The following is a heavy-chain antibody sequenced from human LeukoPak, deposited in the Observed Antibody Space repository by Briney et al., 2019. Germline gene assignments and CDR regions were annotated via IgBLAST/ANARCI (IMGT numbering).Heavy chain of an antibody. V-gene: IGHV1-2*02. J-gene: IGHJ4*02. Sequence: ASVKVSCKASGYTFTGYYMRWVRQAPGQGLEWMGWINPNSGGTNFAQDFHGRVTMTRDTSISTAYMELSRLRSDDTAVYYCARAGYSGNLAGGKGTLVTVSS. CDR2: INPNSGGT. CDR3: ARAGYSGNLA. D-gene: IGHD1-26*01. CDR1: GYTFTGYY.